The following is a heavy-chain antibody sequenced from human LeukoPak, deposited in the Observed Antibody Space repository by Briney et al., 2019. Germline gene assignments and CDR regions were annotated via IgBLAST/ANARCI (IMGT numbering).Heavy chain of an antibody. V-gene: IGHV3-43*02. Sequence: GRSLSLSCAASGFTVDDYAMHWVRQAPGKGLEWVYLISVYGGSTYYTDSVNGRVTISRDNSKNSLYLQMNRLRTEDTALYYCAKAILTGPRRGDAVDIWGQGTMVTVSS. D-gene: IGHD3-9*01. CDR1: GFTVDDYA. CDR3: AKAILTGPRRGDAVDI. J-gene: IGHJ3*02. CDR2: ISVYGGST.